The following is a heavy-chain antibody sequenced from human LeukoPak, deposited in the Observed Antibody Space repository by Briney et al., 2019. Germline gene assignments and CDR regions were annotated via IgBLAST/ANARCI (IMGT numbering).Heavy chain of an antibody. CDR1: DGSISSGSYY. CDR2: IYTSGST. CDR3: ARVDYDYVCDY. Sequence: SETLSLTCTFSDGSISSGSYYWTWIRQPAGKGLEWIGRIYTSGSTNYNPSLKSRVTISVDTSKNQFSLKLSSVTAADTAVYYCARVDYDYVCDYWGQGTLVTVSS. V-gene: IGHV4-61*02. J-gene: IGHJ4*02. D-gene: IGHD3-16*01.